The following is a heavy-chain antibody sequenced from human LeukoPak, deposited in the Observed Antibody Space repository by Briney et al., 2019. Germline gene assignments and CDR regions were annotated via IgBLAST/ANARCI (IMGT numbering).Heavy chain of an antibody. CDR1: GFTFSSYW. CDR2: IKQDGSEK. D-gene: IGHD2-15*01. Sequence: GGSLRLSCAASGFTFSSYWMSWVRQAPGKGLEWVANIKQDGSEKYYVDSVKGRFTIFRDKAKNSLYLQMNSLRAEDTAVYYCARDYRGYRAPYYFDYWGQGTLVTVSS. CDR3: ARDYRGYRAPYYFDY. J-gene: IGHJ4*02. V-gene: IGHV3-7*01.